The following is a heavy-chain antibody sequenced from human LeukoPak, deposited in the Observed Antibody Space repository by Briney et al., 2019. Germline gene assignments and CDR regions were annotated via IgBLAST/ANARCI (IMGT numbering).Heavy chain of an antibody. Sequence: QPGGSLRLSCAASGFTFSSYGMHWVRQAPGKGLEWVAVISYDGSNKYYADSVKGRFTISRDNSKNTLYLQMNSLRAEDTAVYYCAKEDNSGSYSPPTGYWGQGTLVTVSS. J-gene: IGHJ4*02. V-gene: IGHV3-30*18. CDR2: ISYDGSNK. CDR1: GFTFSSYG. D-gene: IGHD1-26*01. CDR3: AKEDNSGSYSPPTGY.